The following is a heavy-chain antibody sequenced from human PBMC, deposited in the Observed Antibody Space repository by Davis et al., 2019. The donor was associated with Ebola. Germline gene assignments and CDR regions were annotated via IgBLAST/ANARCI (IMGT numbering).Heavy chain of an antibody. V-gene: IGHV1-18*01. CDR3: ARSGYSGSYFSVYYYGMDV. CDR2: ISAYNGNT. Sequence: ASVTVSCKASGYTFTSYGISWVRQAPGQGLEWMGWISAYNGNTNYAQKLQGRVTMTTDTSTSTAYMELRSLRSDDTAVYYCARSGYSGSYFSVYYYGMDVWGQGTTVTVSS. CDR1: GYTFTSYG. D-gene: IGHD1-26*01. J-gene: IGHJ6*02.